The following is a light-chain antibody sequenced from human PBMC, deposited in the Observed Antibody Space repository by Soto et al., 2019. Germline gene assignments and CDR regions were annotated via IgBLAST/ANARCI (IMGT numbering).Light chain of an antibody. J-gene: IGLJ2*01. CDR2: RND. CDR1: SSNIGSNY. V-gene: IGLV1-47*01. Sequence: SALTQPPSASGTPGQRVTISCSGSSSNIGSNYVYWYQQFPGSAPKLLIYRNDQRPSGVPDRFSGSKSGTSASLAISGPRSEDEADYYCAAWDDSLSAVVFGGGTKVTVL. CDR3: AAWDDSLSAVV.